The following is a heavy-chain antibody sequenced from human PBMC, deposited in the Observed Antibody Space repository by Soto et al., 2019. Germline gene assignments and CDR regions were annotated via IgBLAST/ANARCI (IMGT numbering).Heavy chain of an antibody. CDR2: ISGSGGST. J-gene: IGHJ3*02. Sequence: GGSLILSCAASGFTFSSYAMSWVRQAPGKGLEWVSAISGSGGSTYYADSVKGRFTISRDNSKNTLYLQMNSLRAEDTAVYYCAKGGIYGSGSYYKTLRTNDAFDIWGQGTMVTVSS. CDR3: AKGGIYGSGSYYKTLRTNDAFDI. D-gene: IGHD3-10*01. V-gene: IGHV3-23*01. CDR1: GFTFSSYA.